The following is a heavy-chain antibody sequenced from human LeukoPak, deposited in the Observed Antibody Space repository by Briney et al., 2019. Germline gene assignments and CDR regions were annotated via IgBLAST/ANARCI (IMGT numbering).Heavy chain of an antibody. CDR2: SRQKGDTT. V-gene: IGHV3-20*04. D-gene: IGHD2-2*01. CDR3: ARHRCSSTTCSFDS. CDR1: GFTFNNYA. Sequence: GGSLRLSCATYGFTFNNYAMASVRQTPGRGPEWASLSRQKGDTTAYAECVSGRFTISRDNVKNSVYLHMRSLRPEVTAFYYCARHRCSSTTCSFDSWGQGSLVTVSS. J-gene: IGHJ4*02.